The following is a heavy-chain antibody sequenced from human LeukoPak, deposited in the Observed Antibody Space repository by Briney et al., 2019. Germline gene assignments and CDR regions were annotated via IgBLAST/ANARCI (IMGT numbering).Heavy chain of an antibody. CDR2: ISYDGSIN. V-gene: IGHV3-30-3*01. J-gene: IGHJ4*01. CDR1: GFTINSYG. D-gene: IGHD2-15*01. Sequence: GGSLTVPCAASGFTINSYGVHWVRQAPGKGLEWVAVISYDGSINFYAASVKGRFTISRDNSKNTLYLQMNSLRAEDTALYFCARDRRYCSGGSCYFHYFFDNWGHSSVATVSS. CDR3: ARDRRYCSGGSCYFHYFFDN.